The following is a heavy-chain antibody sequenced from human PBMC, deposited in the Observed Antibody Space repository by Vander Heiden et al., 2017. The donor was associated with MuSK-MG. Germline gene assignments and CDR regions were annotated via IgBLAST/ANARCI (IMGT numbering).Heavy chain of an antibody. CDR3: ARAMLKGGTYGMDV. J-gene: IGHJ6*02. D-gene: IGHD1-26*01. CDR2: INWNGGST. Sequence: EVQLVESGGGVVRPGGSLRLSCAASGFPFDDYDMSSVRQAHGKGLEWVSGINWNGGSTGYADSVKGRFTISRDNAKKSLYLQMNSLRAEDTALYYCARAMLKGGTYGMDVWGPGATVTVSS. CDR1: GFPFDDYD. V-gene: IGHV3-20*04.